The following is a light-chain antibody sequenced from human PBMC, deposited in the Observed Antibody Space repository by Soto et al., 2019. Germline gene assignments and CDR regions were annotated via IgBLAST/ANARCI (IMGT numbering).Light chain of an antibody. CDR3: QQYNNWPKT. CDR1: QSLSSYN. J-gene: IGKJ1*01. CDR2: GAS. Sequence: MTQSPGTLSLSPGERAALSCMASQSLSSYNLAWYQQKPGQAPRLLIYGASTRATGIPARFSGSGSGTEFTLTISSLQSEDFAVYYCQQYNNWPKTFGQGTKVDI. V-gene: IGKV3-15*01.